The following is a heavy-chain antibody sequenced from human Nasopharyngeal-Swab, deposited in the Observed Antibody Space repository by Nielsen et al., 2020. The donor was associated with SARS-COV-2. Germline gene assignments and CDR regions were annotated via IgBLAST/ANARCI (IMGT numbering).Heavy chain of an antibody. D-gene: IGHD3-10*01. CDR3: AGAYGSGSYFAFDL. J-gene: IGHJ3*01. V-gene: IGHV3-21*01. CDR2: ISSSSTYI. Sequence: GGSLRLSCAASGFTFGTYSMNWVRQAPGKGLEWVSSISSSSTYIYYADSVKGRFTISRDNAKNSLYLQMNSPRAEDTAVYYCAGAYGSGSYFAFDLWGQGTMVTVSS. CDR1: GFTFGTYS.